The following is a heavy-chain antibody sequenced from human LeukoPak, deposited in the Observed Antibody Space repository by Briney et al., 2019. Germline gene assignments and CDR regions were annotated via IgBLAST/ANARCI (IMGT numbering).Heavy chain of an antibody. D-gene: IGHD6-19*01. CDR2: IKQDGSEK. CDR3: AKDLRTSVAAFEY. CDR1: RFTFSNFA. J-gene: IGHJ4*02. Sequence: TGGSLRLSCAASRFTFSNFAMSWVRQAPGEGLEWVANIKQDGSEKYYVDSVKGRLTISRDNAKNTLYLQMNRLTAEDTAVYYCAKDLRTSVAAFEYWGQGTLVTVSS. V-gene: IGHV3-7*03.